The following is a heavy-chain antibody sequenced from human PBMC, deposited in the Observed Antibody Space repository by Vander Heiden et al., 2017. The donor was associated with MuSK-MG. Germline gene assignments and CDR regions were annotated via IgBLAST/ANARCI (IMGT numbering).Heavy chain of an antibody. CDR1: GFTFSDYA. CDR3: AKEGYCCSHRGDTGGDAFDI. V-gene: IGHV3-23*01. Sequence: EVQLLESGGGLVQPGGSLSLSCAASGFTFSDYAMSWVRRAPGKGLQWVSGMSGSGDNAYYADSVKGLCTISRDNSKNTLFLQINSLRAEDTDVYYCAKEGYCCSHRGDTGGDAFDIWGQGTMVTAS. CDR2: MSGSGDNA. D-gene: IGHD2-15*01. J-gene: IGHJ3*02.